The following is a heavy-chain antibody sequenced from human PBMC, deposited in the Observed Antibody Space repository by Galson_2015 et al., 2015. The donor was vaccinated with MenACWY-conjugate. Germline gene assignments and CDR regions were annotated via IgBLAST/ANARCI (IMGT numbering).Heavy chain of an antibody. J-gene: IGHJ4*02. CDR3: ARLGGNYRTTSHFDY. Sequence: SLRLSCPASGFTFSTYWMHWVRHAPGKGLVWVSRINSDGRSTSYADSVKGRFTISRDDAKNTLYLQMNSLRAEDTAVYYCARLGGNYRTTSHFDYWGQGTLVTVSS. CDR1: GFTFSTYW. CDR2: INSDGRST. D-gene: IGHD1-26*01. V-gene: IGHV3-74*01.